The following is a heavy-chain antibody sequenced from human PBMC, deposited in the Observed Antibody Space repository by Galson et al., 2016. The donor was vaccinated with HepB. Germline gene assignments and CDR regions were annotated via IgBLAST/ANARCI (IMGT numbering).Heavy chain of an antibody. Sequence: QSGAEVKKPGESLRISCKGSGYSFTSYWISWVRQMPGKGLEWMGRIDPTDSYTNYSPSFQGHVTISADKSISTAYLQWSSLKASDTAMYYCARLGSGYDFDYYFDYWGQGTLVIVSS. J-gene: IGHJ4*02. V-gene: IGHV5-10-1*01. CDR1: GYSFTSYW. CDR3: ARLGSGYDFDYYFDY. CDR2: IDPTDSYT. D-gene: IGHD5-12*01.